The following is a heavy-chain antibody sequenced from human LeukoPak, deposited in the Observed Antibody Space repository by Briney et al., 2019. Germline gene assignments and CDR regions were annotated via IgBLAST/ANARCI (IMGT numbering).Heavy chain of an antibody. J-gene: IGHJ4*02. CDR2: IASETYGGTA. V-gene: IGHV3-49*04. CDR3: TRDQTPYY. CDR1: GFTFGDYA. Sequence: GGTLRLSCTASGFTFGDYAMTWVRQAPGKGLEWVGFIASETYGGTAEYAASVKGRFTISRDDPKSIAYLQMNGLKTEDTAVYYCTRDQTPYYWGQGTLVTVSS.